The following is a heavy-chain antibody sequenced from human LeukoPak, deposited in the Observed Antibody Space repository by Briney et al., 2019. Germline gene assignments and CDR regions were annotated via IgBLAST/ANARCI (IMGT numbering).Heavy chain of an antibody. CDR3: ARGAILVDY. Sequence: SGPLPLTCTASGGSISSYYWSWIRQPPGKGLEWIGFIYYSGSTNYNPSLKSRVTISVDTSKNQFSLKLSSVTAADTAVYYCARGAILVDYWGQGTLVTVSS. CDR1: GGSISSYY. V-gene: IGHV4-59*01. J-gene: IGHJ4*02. CDR2: IYYSGST.